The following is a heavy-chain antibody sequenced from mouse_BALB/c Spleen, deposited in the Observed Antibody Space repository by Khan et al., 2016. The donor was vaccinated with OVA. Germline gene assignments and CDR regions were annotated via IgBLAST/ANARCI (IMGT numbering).Heavy chain of an antibody. V-gene: IGHV2-6-7*01. CDR3: ARAYYGNYREARDY. Sequence: VELVESGPGLVAPSQRLSITCTVSGFSLTGYGVNWVRQPPGKGLEWLGMIWGDGSTEYNSVLKSRLSISKDNSKSQIFLKMNSLQTDDTARYYCARAYYGNYREARDYWGQGTSVTVSS. CDR2: IWGDGST. D-gene: IGHD2-10*01. J-gene: IGHJ4*01. CDR1: GFSLTGYG.